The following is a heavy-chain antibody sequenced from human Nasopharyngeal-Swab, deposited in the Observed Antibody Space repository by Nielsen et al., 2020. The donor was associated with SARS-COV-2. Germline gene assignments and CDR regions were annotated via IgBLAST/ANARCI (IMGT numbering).Heavy chain of an antibody. CDR2: ISSSGSTI. J-gene: IGHJ3*02. Sequence: GESLKISCAASGFTFSDYYMSWIRQAPGKGLEWVSYISSSGSTIYYADSVKGRFTISRDNAKNSLYLQMNSLRAEDTAVYYCARARDGYDFDAFDIWGQGTMVTVSS. CDR3: ARARDGYDFDAFDI. CDR1: GFTFSDYY. V-gene: IGHV3-11*01. D-gene: IGHD5-24*01.